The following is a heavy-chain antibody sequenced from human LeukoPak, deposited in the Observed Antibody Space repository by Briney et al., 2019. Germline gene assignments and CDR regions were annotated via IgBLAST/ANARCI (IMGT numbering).Heavy chain of an antibody. Sequence: PGGSLRLSCAASGFTSSSYSMNWVRQAPGKGLEWVSYISSSSSTIYYADSVKGRFTISRDNAKNSLYLQMNSLRAEDTAVYYCAREGYYYDSSGYPSYFDYWGQGTLVTVSS. J-gene: IGHJ4*02. V-gene: IGHV3-48*01. CDR3: AREGYYYDSSGYPSYFDY. CDR2: ISSSSSTI. D-gene: IGHD3-22*01. CDR1: GFTSSSYS.